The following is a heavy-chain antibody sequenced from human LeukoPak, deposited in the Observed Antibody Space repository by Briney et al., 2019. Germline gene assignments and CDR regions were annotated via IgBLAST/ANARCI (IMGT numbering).Heavy chain of an antibody. CDR3: ARVSLGWLTGFDY. D-gene: IGHD1-20*01. CDR2: MNPNSGGT. V-gene: IGHV1-2*02. CDR1: GYTFTSYD. Sequence: GASVKVSCKASGYTFTSYDINWVRQATGQGLEWVGWMNPNSGGTNYAQKFQGRVTMTRDTSISTAYMELSRLRSDDTAVYCCARVSLGWLTGFDYWGQGTLVTVSS. J-gene: IGHJ4*02.